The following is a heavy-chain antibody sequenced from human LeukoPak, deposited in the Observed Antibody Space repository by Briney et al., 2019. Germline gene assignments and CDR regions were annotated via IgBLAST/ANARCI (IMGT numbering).Heavy chain of an antibody. CDR1: GGSISSYY. D-gene: IGHD3-9*01. CDR3: ARGKYYDILTGYTSRKYFDY. V-gene: IGHV4-59*12. Sequence: PSETLSLTCTVSGGSISSYYWSSIRQPPGKGLEWIGYIYYSGSTNYNPSLKSRVTISVDTSKNQFSLKLSSVTAADTAVYYCARGKYYDILTGYTSRKYFDYWGQGTLVTVSS. J-gene: IGHJ4*02. CDR2: IYYSGST.